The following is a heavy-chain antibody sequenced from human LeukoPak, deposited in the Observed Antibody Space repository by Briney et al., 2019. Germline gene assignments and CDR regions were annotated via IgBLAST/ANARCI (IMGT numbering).Heavy chain of an antibody. D-gene: IGHD2-2*01. J-gene: IGHJ5*02. CDR1: GGTFSSYA. CDR3: ARDRDNIVVVPAAPGGFDP. CDR2: IIPIFGTA. Sequence: SVKVSCKASGGTFSSYAISWVRQAPGQGLEWMGGIIPIFGTANYAQKFQGRVTITADESTSTAYMELSSLRSEDTAVYYCARDRDNIVVVPAAPGGFDPWGQGTLVTVSS. V-gene: IGHV1-69*01.